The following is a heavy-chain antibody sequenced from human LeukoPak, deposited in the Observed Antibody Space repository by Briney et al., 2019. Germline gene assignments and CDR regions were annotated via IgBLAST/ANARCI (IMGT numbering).Heavy chain of an antibody. Sequence: GGSLRLFCAASGFTFSSYGMHWVRQAPGKGLEWVAVIWYDGSNKYYADSVKGRFTISRDNSKNTLYLQMNSLRAEETAVYYCARDHSSGWYSDYFDYWGQGTLVTVSS. CDR1: GFTFSSYG. CDR2: IWYDGSNK. V-gene: IGHV3-33*01. J-gene: IGHJ4*02. D-gene: IGHD6-19*01. CDR3: ARDHSSGWYSDYFDY.